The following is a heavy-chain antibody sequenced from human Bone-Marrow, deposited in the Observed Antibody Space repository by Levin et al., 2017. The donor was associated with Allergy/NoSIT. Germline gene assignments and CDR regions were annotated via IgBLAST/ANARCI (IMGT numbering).Heavy chain of an antibody. CDR2: IIPMFGKA. V-gene: IGHV1-69*01. J-gene: IGHJ4*02. CDR1: GGAFSNNV. Sequence: RGESLKISCKASGGAFSNNVITWVRQAPGQGLEWMGGIIPMFGKANYAQKLQGRVTITADESTSTAYMEVSSLRSEDTAVYYCARGPFCGSDCYPAANYWGQGTLVTVSS. CDR3: ARGPFCGSDCYPAANY. D-gene: IGHD2-21*02.